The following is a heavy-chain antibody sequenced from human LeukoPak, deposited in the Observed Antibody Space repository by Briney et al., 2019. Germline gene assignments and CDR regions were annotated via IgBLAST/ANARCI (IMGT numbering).Heavy chain of an antibody. CDR1: GFTFSRNS. CDR2: ISGGST. V-gene: IGHV3-21*01. D-gene: IGHD3-22*01. J-gene: IGHJ4*02. CDR3: ARDYYYDSSGYLNFNY. Sequence: GGSLRLSCAASGFTFSRNSMNWVRQAPGKGLEWVSSISGGSTYYADSVKGRFTISRDNAKNSLYLQMNSLRAEDTAVYYCARDYYYDSSGYLNFNYWGRGTLVTVPS.